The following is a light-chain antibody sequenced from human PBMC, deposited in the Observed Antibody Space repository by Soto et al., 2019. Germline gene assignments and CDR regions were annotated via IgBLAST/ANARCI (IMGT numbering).Light chain of an antibody. J-gene: IGLJ2*01. CDR1: GSNIGGNA. Sequence: QSVLTQPPSASGTPGQRVTLTCSGGGSNIGGNAVNWYQQLPGTAPKLLIYANSNRPSGVPDRFSGSRSGTSASLAITGLQAEDEADYYCQSYDSSLSEGVFGGGTKLTVL. V-gene: IGLV1-40*01. CDR3: QSYDSSLSEGV. CDR2: ANS.